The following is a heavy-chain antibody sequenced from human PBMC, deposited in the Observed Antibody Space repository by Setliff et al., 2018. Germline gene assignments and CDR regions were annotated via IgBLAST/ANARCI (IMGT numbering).Heavy chain of an antibody. CDR2: INTNTGNP. J-gene: IGHJ4*02. V-gene: IGHV7-4-1*02. D-gene: IGHD3-3*01. CDR1: GYTFTSYA. Sequence: ASVNVSCKASGYTFTSYAMNWVRQAPGQGLEWMGWINTNTGNPTYAQGFTGRFVFSLDTSVSTAYLQISSLKAEDTAVYYCARAWYYNFWSGSQIEYWGQGTLVTVSS. CDR3: ARAWYYNFWSGSQIEY.